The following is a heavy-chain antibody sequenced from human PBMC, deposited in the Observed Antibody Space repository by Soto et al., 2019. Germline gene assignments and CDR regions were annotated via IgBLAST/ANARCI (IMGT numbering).Heavy chain of an antibody. CDR1: GFTFSSYA. D-gene: IGHD6-13*01. J-gene: IGHJ4*02. Sequence: GGSLRLSCAASGFTFSSYAMSWVRQAPGKGLEWVSAISGSGGSTYYADSVKGRFTISRDNSKNTLYLQMNSLRAEDTAVYYCAKAPHQYSSSWYYFDYWGQGTLVTVSS. V-gene: IGHV3-23*01. CDR2: ISGSGGST. CDR3: AKAPHQYSSSWYYFDY.